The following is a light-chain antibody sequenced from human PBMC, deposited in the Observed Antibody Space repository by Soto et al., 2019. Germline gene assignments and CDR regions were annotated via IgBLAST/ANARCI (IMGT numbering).Light chain of an antibody. CDR1: SSDVGSYNL. CDR3: CSYAGSSTYVV. J-gene: IGLJ2*01. Sequence: QSVLTQPASVSGSPGQSITISCTGTSSDVGSYNLVSWYQQHPGKAPKLLIYEGSKWPTGVSNRFSGSKSGNTAALTISGLQAEDEADYYCCSYAGSSTYVVFGGGTKGTVL. CDR2: EGS. V-gene: IGLV2-23*01.